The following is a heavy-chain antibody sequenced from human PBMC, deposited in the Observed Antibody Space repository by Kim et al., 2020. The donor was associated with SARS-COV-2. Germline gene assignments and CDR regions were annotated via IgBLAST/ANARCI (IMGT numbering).Heavy chain of an antibody. Sequence: SETLSLTCTVSGGSVSSGSYYWSWIRQPPGKGLEWIGYIYYSGSTNYNPSLKSRVTISVDTSKNQFSLKLSSVTAADTAVYYCARWHSSSPKAIDYWGQGTLVTVSS. J-gene: IGHJ4*02. CDR1: GGSVSSGSYY. D-gene: IGHD6-6*01. V-gene: IGHV4-61*01. CDR3: ARWHSSSPKAIDY. CDR2: IYYSGST.